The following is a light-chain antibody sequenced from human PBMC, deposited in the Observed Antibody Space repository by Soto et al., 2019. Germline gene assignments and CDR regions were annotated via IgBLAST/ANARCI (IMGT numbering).Light chain of an antibody. CDR1: QSVSGW. Sequence: DIQMTPSPSTLSASVEDRVPVTLRASQSVSGWLAWYQQKPGEAPKLLIYDASALPRGVPSRFSGSGSGTKFTLTIASLQPDDFATYYCQKYETFSGKFGPGTKVDIK. J-gene: IGKJ1*01. V-gene: IGKV1-5*01. CDR3: QKYETFSGK. CDR2: DAS.